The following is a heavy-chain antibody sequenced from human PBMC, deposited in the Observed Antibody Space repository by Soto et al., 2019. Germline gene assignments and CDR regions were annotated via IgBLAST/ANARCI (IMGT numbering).Heavy chain of an antibody. V-gene: IGHV1-18*01. CDR2: ISAYNGNT. CDR1: GYTFTSYG. J-gene: IGHJ4*02. Sequence: QVQLVQSGAEVKKPGASVKVSCKASGYTFTSYGISWVRQAPGQGLEWMGWISAYNGNTTYAQKLQVRVTMTTDTSTSTAYRELRSLRSADTAAYYCARALAAARPFDYWGQGTLVTVSS. CDR3: ARALAAARPFDY. D-gene: IGHD6-13*01.